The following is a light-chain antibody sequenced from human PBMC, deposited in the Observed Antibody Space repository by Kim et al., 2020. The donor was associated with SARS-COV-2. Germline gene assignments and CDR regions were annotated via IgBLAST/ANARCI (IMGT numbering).Light chain of an antibody. CDR3: QVWDSSTAV. Sequence: SVALGQTARITCGGNNIGSKKVNWYQQKPGQAPVLVIYRDSNRPSGIPERFSGSNSGNTATLTISRAQAGDEADYYCQVWDSSTAVFGGGTQLTVL. J-gene: IGLJ2*01. V-gene: IGLV3-9*01. CDR2: RDS. CDR1: NIGSKK.